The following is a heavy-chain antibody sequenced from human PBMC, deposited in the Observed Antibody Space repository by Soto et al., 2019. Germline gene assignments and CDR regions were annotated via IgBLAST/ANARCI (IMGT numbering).Heavy chain of an antibody. CDR2: IIPILGIA. J-gene: IGHJ4*02. CDR3: ARGLNGYLHYFDY. D-gene: IGHD5-18*01. CDR1: GFTFTSSA. V-gene: IGHV1-58*02. Sequence: SVKVSCKASGFTFTSSAMQWVRQARGQRLEWMGRIIPILGIANYAQKFQGRVTMTRNSSISTVYMELSSLKSEDTAVYYCARGLNGYLHYFDYWGQGTPVTVSS.